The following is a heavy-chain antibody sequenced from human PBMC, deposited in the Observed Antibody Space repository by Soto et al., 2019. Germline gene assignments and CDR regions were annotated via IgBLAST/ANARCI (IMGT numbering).Heavy chain of an antibody. CDR2: INTYNGNT. CDR3: AMVDVYVTPSPQDV. CDR1: GYTFTRYG. J-gene: IGHJ6*02. D-gene: IGHD3-16*01. Sequence: QVQLVQSGAEVKNPGASVKVSCKASGYTFTRYGIGWARQAPGQGLEWMGWINTYNGNTNYAQNVQGRDTLTTDTXPSNAYMERRSLRSNDTAIYYCAMVDVYVTPSPQDVWGQGTTVIVSS. V-gene: IGHV1-18*01.